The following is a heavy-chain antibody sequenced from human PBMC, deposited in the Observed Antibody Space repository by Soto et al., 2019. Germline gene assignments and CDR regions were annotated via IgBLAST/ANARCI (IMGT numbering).Heavy chain of an antibody. CDR1: SASLSSSTYY. CDR3: ASSSPFHY. CDR2: IYYSGNT. V-gene: IGHV4-39*01. Sequence: SETLSLTCSVSSASLSSSTYYWSWIRQPPGRGPEWIGSIYYSGNTYYKPSLKSRGSISIDTSRNQFSLKLTSVTAADTGVYYCASSSPFHYWGPGILVT. D-gene: IGHD6-6*01. J-gene: IGHJ4*02.